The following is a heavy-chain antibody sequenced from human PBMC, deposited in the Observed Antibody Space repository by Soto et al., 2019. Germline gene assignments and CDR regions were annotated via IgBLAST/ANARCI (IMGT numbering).Heavy chain of an antibody. CDR2: IYYSGST. J-gene: IGHJ5*02. V-gene: IGHV4-61*01. CDR3: AGYYDYVWGSYSWFDP. D-gene: IGHD3-16*01. Sequence: QVQLQESGPGLVKPSETLSLTCTVSGGSVSSGSYYWSWIRQAPGKGLEWIGYIYYSGSTNYNPSHKSRVTISVDASKNQFALKLISVTAADTAVYYCAGYYDYVWGSYSWFDPWGQGTLVTVSS. CDR1: GGSVSSGSYY.